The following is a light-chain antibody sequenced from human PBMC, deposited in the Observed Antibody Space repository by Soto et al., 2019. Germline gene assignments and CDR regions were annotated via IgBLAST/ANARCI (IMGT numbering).Light chain of an antibody. Sequence: DIQMTQSPSSLSASVGDRVTITCQASHDISNYLTWLQQKPGKAPNLLIYDASKLETGVPSRFSGSGSGTNFTFTISSLQPEDVATYYCHHYYHLPYLFGPGTKVDIK. V-gene: IGKV1-33*01. CDR3: HHYYHLPYL. J-gene: IGKJ3*01. CDR1: HDISNY. CDR2: DAS.